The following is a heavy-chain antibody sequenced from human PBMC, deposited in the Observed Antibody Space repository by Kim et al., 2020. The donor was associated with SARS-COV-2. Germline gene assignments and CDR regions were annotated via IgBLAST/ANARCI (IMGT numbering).Heavy chain of an antibody. V-gene: IGHV3-23*01. Sequence: GSLRLSCAASGFSFGSYAMSWVRQAPGKGLEWVAVISGDGGSKDYADSVKGRFTISRDNSKNTIFVQMNSVRAEDTAIYYCAKVRFYDPSGYVDYWSQGSLVTVS. D-gene: IGHD3-22*01. CDR2: ISGDGGSK. J-gene: IGHJ4*02. CDR3: AKVRFYDPSGYVDY. CDR1: GFSFGSYA.